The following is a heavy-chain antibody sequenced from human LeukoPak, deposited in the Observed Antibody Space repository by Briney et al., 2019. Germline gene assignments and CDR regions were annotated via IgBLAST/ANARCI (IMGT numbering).Heavy chain of an antibody. CDR1: GFTFSSYE. CDR3: AREKTACGGDCYDS. Sequence: PGGSLRLSCAASGFTFSSYEMNWVRQAPGKGLEWVSYISSSGTPIHYADSVKGRFTISRDNAQNLLFLQMNSLRAEDTAVYYCAREKTACGGDCYDSWGQGTLVTVSS. D-gene: IGHD2-21*01. V-gene: IGHV3-48*03. CDR2: ISSSGTPI. J-gene: IGHJ4*02.